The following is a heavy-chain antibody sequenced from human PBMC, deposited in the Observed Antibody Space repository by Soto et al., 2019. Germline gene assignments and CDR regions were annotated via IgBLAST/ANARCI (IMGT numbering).Heavy chain of an antibody. D-gene: IGHD2-2*01. CDR1: GYTFTSYG. CDR2: ISADNGNT. CDR3: ARAEAGLGYCSSTSCRLIDY. J-gene: IGHJ4*02. Sequence: QVQLVPSGAEVKKPGASVKVSCKASGYTFTSYGISWVRQAPGQGLEWMGWISADNGNTNYAQKLQGRVTMTTDTSTSPAYMELRSLRSDDTAVYYCARAEAGLGYCSSTSCRLIDYWGQGTLVTVSS. V-gene: IGHV1-18*01.